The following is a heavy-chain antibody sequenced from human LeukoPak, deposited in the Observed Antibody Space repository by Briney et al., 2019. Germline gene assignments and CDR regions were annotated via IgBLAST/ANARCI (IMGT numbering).Heavy chain of an antibody. D-gene: IGHD3-10*01. CDR2: ISAYNGNT. V-gene: IGHV1-18*01. CDR3: ARDPRGVIPTEIYYFDY. J-gene: IGHJ4*02. Sequence: GASVKVSCKASGYTFTSYGISWVRQAPGQGLEWMGWISAYNGNTNYAQKLQGRVTMTTDTSTSTAYMELRSLRSDDTAVYYCARDPRGVIPTEIYYFDYWGQGTLVTVSS. CDR1: GYTFTSYG.